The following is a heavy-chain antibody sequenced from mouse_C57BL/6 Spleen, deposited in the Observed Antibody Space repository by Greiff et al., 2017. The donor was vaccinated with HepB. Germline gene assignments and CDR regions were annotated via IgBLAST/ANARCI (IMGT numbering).Heavy chain of an antibody. CDR2: IHPNSGST. J-gene: IGHJ2*01. CDR1: GYTFTSYW. CDR3: ARSDYYGSIYYFDY. Sequence: VQLQQSGAELVKPGASVKLSCKASGYTFTSYWMHWVKQRPGQGLEWIGMIHPNSGSTNYNEKFKSKATLTVDKSSSTAYMQLSSLTSEDSAVYYCARSDYYGSIYYFDYWGQGTTLTVSS. V-gene: IGHV1-64*01. D-gene: IGHD1-1*01.